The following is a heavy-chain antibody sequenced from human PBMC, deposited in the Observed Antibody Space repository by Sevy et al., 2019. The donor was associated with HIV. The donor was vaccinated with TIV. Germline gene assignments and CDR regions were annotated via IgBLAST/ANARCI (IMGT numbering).Heavy chain of an antibody. V-gene: IGHV3-15*01. CDR3: ATGGTAEAFDV. CDR1: GFTFSNFW. Sequence: GGSLRLSCAASGFTFSNFWISWVRQAPEKGLEWVGRIKSNADGGTADYAARFKGKFTISREDSKNTLFLQMSSLKTDDTAVYYCATGGTAEAFDVWGPGTMVTVSS. D-gene: IGHD1-1*01. J-gene: IGHJ3*01. CDR2: IKSNADGGTA.